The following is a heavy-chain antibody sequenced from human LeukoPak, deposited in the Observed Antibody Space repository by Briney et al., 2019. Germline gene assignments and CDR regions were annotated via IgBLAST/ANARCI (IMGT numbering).Heavy chain of an antibody. CDR3: ARGGPRPASWIQLSAFDI. Sequence: PGGSLRLSCAASGFTFSSYAMHWVRQAPGKGLEWVAVISYDGSNKYYADSVKGRFTISRDNSKNTLYLQMNSLRAEDTAVYYCARGGPRPASWIQLSAFDIWGQGTMVTVSS. CDR1: GFTFSSYA. V-gene: IGHV3-30-3*01. CDR2: ISYDGSNK. J-gene: IGHJ3*02. D-gene: IGHD5-18*01.